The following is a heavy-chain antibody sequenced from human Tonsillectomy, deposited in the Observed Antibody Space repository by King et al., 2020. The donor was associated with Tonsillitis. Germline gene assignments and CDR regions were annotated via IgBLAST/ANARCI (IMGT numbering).Heavy chain of an antibody. J-gene: IGHJ4*02. D-gene: IGHD4-11*01. CDR3: ASNYSTSHYDVDY. Sequence: VQLVESGGGVVQPGRSLRLSCAASGFPFSGYGFHWVRQAPGKGLEWVAALSYDGSKTLYADSVKGRFTISRDISKDTLYLQMNSLTVEDTAVFYCASNYSTSHYDVDYWGQGTLVIVSS. V-gene: IGHV3-30*03. CDR1: GFPFSGYG. CDR2: LSYDGSKT.